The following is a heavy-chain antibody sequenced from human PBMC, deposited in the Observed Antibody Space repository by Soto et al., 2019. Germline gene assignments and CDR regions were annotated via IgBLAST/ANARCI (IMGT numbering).Heavy chain of an antibody. CDR3: EKLVDRLGGVSVVAP. CDR1: GFPFSSYG. D-gene: IGHD2-15*01. J-gene: IGHJ5*02. Sequence: GWLRRSGAVSGFPFSSYGFHWVRQAPGKGLKWVALISYDGGNEYYAESVKGRFTISRDNSKNTLFLQMNSLTTEDTAIYYCEKLVDRLGGVSVVAPWGRGTLVTVSS. CDR2: ISYDGGNE. V-gene: IGHV3-30*18.